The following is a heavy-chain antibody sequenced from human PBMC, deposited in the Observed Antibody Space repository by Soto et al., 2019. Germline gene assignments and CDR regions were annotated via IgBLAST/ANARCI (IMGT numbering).Heavy chain of an antibody. CDR3: ARSTLSTDFEY. CDR2: IYGDNDK. V-gene: IGHV2-5*02. CDR1: GFSLTTNEVY. J-gene: IGHJ4*02. Sequence: QITLKESGLTLVKPTQTLTLTCTFSGFSLTTNEVYVGWIRQPPGKALEWLALIYGDNDKRYSPSLKSRLTNTKDTSENQVVLTMTNMDPVDTATYYCARSTLSTDFEYWGQGTLVTVSS. D-gene: IGHD2-8*02.